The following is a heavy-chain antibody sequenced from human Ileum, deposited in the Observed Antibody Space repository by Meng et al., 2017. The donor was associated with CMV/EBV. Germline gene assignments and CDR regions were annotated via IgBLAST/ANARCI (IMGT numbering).Heavy chain of an antibody. CDR1: GASLSTSDYY. V-gene: IGHV4-39*07. J-gene: IGHJ4*02. D-gene: IGHD5-12*01. Sequence: QLPLQESAPGLVKPSETLSLTCTVSGASLSTSDYYWAYIRQSPGKGLEWIGSVYYNGRTYSNSSLESRVTMSLDTSKNQFSLRLSSVTAADTAMYFCAREKSGSHFDSWGQGTLVTVSS. CDR3: AREKSGSHFDS. CDR2: VYYNGRT.